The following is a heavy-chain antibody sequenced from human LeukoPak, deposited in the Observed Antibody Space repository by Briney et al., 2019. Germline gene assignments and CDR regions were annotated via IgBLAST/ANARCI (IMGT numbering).Heavy chain of an antibody. V-gene: IGHV2-5*02. CDR1: GFSLSTSGVG. CDR3: AHRGRYSSSWTFDY. CDR2: IYWDDDK. Sequence: SGPTLVKPTQTLTLTCAFSGFSLSTSGVGVGWIRQPPGKALEWLALIYWDDDKRYSPSLKSRLTITKDTSKNQVVLTMTNMDPVDTATYYCAHRGRYSSSWTFDYWGQGILVTVSS. D-gene: IGHD6-13*01. J-gene: IGHJ4*02.